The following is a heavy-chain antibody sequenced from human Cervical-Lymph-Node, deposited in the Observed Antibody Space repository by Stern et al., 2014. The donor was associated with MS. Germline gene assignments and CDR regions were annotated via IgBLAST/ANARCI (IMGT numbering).Heavy chain of an antibody. CDR2: INWDGGRS. V-gene: IGHV3-43D*03. Sequence: EVQLVESGGAVVQPGGSLRISCAASGFTFYEYAMHWVRQAPGKGLEFVSLINWDGGRSYYADSVKGRFTISRDRSKDLVYLQMNSLRPEDSALYYCVKGWYGSGYGLDVWGQGTTVTVSS. D-gene: IGHD3-10*01. CDR3: VKGWYGSGYGLDV. CDR1: GFTFYEYA. J-gene: IGHJ6*02.